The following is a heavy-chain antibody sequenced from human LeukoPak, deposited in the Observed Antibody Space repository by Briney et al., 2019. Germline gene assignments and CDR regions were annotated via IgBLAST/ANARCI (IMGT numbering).Heavy chain of an antibody. V-gene: IGHV3-23*01. J-gene: IGHJ4*02. D-gene: IGHD2-21*02. CDR1: GFTFSSYG. CDR3: AKDGRAYCGGDCYSGY. Sequence: GRSLRLSCAASGFTFSSYGMHWVRQAPGKGLEWVSAISGSGGSTYYADSVKGRFTISRDNSKNTLYLQMNSLRAEDTAVYYCAKDGRAYCGGDCYSGYWGQGTLVTVSS. CDR2: ISGSGGST.